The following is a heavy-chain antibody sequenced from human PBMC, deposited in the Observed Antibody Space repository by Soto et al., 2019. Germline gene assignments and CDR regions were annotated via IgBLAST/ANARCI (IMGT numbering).Heavy chain of an antibody. CDR2: TRNKANTYTT. CDR3: ARVSRSYYFDY. Sequence: EVQLVESGGGLVQPGGSLRLSCAASGFTFSDHYMDWVRQAPGKGLEWVGRTRNKANTYTTEYAASVKGRFTISRDESKNSLYLQMNSLKTEDTALYYCARVSRSYYFDYWGQGTLVTVSS. V-gene: IGHV3-72*01. D-gene: IGHD3-10*01. CDR1: GFTFSDHY. J-gene: IGHJ4*02.